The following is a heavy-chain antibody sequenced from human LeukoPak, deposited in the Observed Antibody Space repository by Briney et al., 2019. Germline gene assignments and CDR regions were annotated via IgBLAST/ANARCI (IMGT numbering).Heavy chain of an antibody. CDR2: IYYSGST. D-gene: IGHD6-19*01. V-gene: IGHV4-39*01. J-gene: IGHJ3*02. CDR3: ARSSRSRIIAVAGNRYAFDI. CDR1: GGSISISSYY. Sequence: SETLSLTCTVSGGSISISSYYWGWIRQPPGKGLEWIGSIYYSGSTYYNPSLKSRVTISVDTSKNQFSLKLSSVTAADTAVYYCARSSRSRIIAVAGNRYAFDIWGQGTMVTVSS.